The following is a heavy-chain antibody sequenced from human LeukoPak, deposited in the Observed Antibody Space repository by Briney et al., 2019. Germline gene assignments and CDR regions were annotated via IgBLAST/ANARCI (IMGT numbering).Heavy chain of an antibody. V-gene: IGHV4-59*12. CDR3: ARETVTTGL. CDR1: GGSISSYY. D-gene: IGHD4-17*01. Sequence: SETLSLTCSVSGGSISSYYWSWIRQPPGKGLEWIGYIYYSGRTSYNPSLKSRVTISVDTSKNQFSLKLSSVTAADTAVYYCARETVTTGLWGQGTLVTVSS. J-gene: IGHJ4*02. CDR2: IYYSGRT.